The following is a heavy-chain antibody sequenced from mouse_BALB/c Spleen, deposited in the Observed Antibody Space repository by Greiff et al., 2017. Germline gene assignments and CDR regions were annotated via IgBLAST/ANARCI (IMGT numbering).Heavy chain of an antibody. Sequence: QVQLQQSGAELMKPGASVKISCKATGYTFSSYWIEWVKQRPGHGLEWIGEILPGSGSTNYNEKFKGKATLTVDKSSSTAYMQLKSLTSEDSAVYYCARGDYGSTSFAYWGQGTLVTVSA. D-gene: IGHD1-1*01. V-gene: IGHV1-9*01. CDR2: ILPGSGST. CDR1: GYTFSSYW. J-gene: IGHJ3*01. CDR3: ARGDYGSTSFAY.